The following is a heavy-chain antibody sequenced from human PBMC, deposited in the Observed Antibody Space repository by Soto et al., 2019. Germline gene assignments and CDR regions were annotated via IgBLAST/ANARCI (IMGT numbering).Heavy chain of an antibody. CDR1: GFTFDAYT. D-gene: IGHD3-3*01. CDR2: ISGDGQTT. J-gene: IGHJ3*02. V-gene: IGHV3-43*01. Sequence: EVQLVESGGVVVQPGESLRLSCAATGFTFDAYTMHWVRQTPDKGLEWVSLISGDGQTTYYSDSLKGRFIISRDNSKNSLFLQMTSLRTEDTALYHCVKTHMRALVFEAPDIWGQGTRVTVAS. CDR3: VKTHMRALVFEAPDI.